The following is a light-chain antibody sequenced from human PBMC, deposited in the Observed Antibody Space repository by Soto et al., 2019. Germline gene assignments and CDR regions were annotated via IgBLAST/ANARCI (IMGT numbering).Light chain of an antibody. CDR1: QSVSSNY. J-gene: IGKJ1*01. CDR3: QRYGSATTGT. CDR2: GAS. Sequence: VLKISPGAVCLFREERGTLSCRYSQSVSSNYLAWDPQKPGQAPRLLIYGASPRATGIPDRFSGSGSGTDFTLTIISLGPEDAAVYDYQRYGSATTGTFGQGTKVDIK. V-gene: IGKV3-20*01.